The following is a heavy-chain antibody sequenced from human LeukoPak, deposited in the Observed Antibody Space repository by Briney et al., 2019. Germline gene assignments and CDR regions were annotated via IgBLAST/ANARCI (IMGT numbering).Heavy chain of an antibody. V-gene: IGHV3-23*01. D-gene: IGHD1-26*01. J-gene: IGHJ4*02. CDR2: IFPSGGEI. CDR1: GFTFSTFA. CDR3: AKDLIRGWELLHTAYYFDY. Sequence: GGSLRLSCAASGFTFSTFAMIWVRQPPGKGLEWVSSIFPSGGEIHYADSVRGRFTISRDNSKSTLSLQMNSLRAEDTAVYYCAKDLIRGWELLHTAYYFDYWGQGTLVTVSS.